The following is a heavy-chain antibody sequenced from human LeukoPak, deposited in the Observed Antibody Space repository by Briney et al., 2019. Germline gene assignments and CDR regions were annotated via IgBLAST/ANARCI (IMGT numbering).Heavy chain of an antibody. CDR2: IYSGGST. V-gene: IGHV3-66*01. D-gene: IGHD7-27*01. Sequence: GGSLRLSCAASGFTVSSNYMSWVRQAPGKGLEWVSVIYSGGSTYYADSVKGRFTISRDISKNTLYLQMNSLRAEDTAVYYCARILNWAFDYWGQGTLVTVSS. CDR1: GFTVSSNY. J-gene: IGHJ4*02. CDR3: ARILNWAFDY.